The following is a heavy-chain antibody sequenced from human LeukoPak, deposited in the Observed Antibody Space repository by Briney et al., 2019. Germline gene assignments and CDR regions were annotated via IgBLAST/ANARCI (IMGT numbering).Heavy chain of an antibody. CDR2: INPNSGGT. Sequence: GASVKVSCEASGYTFTGYYMHWVRQAPGQGLEWMGWINPNSGGTNYAQKFQGRVTMTRDTSISTAYMELSRLRSDDTAVYYCARVIASTAARRNAFDIWGQGTMVTVSS. J-gene: IGHJ3*02. D-gene: IGHD6-6*01. CDR3: ARVIASTAARRNAFDI. V-gene: IGHV1-2*02. CDR1: GYTFTGYY.